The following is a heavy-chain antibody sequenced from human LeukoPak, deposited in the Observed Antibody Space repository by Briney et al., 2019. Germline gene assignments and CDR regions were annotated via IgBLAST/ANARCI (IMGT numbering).Heavy chain of an antibody. CDR1: GGTFSSYT. CDR2: IIPILGIA. Sequence: ASVKVSCMASGGTFSSYTISRVRQAPGQGREWMGRIIPILGIANYAQKFQGRVTITADKSTSTAYMELSSLRSEDTAVYYCATPEGNSGWYNRVGLDYWGQGTLVTVSS. D-gene: IGHD6-19*01. J-gene: IGHJ4*02. V-gene: IGHV1-69*02. CDR3: ATPEGNSGWYNRVGLDY.